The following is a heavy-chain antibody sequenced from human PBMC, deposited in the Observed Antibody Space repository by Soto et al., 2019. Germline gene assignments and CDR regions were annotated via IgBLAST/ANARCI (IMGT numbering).Heavy chain of an antibody. CDR3: AKDWVAMVRYYFDY. J-gene: IGHJ4*02. Sequence: VGSLRLSCAASGFTFSSYAMSWVRQAPGKGLEWVSAISGSGGSTYYADSVKGRFTISRDNPKNTLYLQMNSLRAEDTAVYYCAKDWVAMVRYYFDYWGQGTLVTVSS. D-gene: IGHD3-10*01. V-gene: IGHV3-23*01. CDR1: GFTFSSYA. CDR2: ISGSGGST.